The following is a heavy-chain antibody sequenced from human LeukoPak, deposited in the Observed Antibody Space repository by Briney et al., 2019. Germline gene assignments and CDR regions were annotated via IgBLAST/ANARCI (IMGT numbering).Heavy chain of an antibody. CDR2: IIPIFGTA. V-gene: IGHV1-69*13. J-gene: IGHJ5*02. CDR1: GGTFSSYA. D-gene: IGHD2-15*01. Sequence: ASVKVSCKASGGTFSSYAISWVRQAPGQGLEWKGGIIPIFGTANYAQKFQGRVTITADESTSTAYMELSSLRSEDTAVYYCASTGYCSGGSCSNWFDPWGQGTLVTVSS. CDR3: ASTGYCSGGSCSNWFDP.